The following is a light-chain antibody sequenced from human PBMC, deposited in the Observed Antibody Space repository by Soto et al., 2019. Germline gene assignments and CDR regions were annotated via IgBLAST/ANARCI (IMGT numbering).Light chain of an antibody. CDR2: EVS. CDR1: SSDVGGYNY. CDR3: SSYTNSNTWV. J-gene: IGLJ3*02. Sequence: QSALTQPASVSGSPGQSITISCTGTSSDVGGYNYVSWYQQHPGKAPKLMIYEVSNRPSGVSNRFSGSKSGNTASLTISGLQAEDEADYYFSSYTNSNTWVFGGGTKLTVL. V-gene: IGLV2-14*01.